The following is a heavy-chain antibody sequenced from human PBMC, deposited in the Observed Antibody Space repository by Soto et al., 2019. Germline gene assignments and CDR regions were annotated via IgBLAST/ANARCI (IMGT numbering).Heavy chain of an antibody. J-gene: IGHJ4*01. V-gene: IGHV5-51*01. Sequence: PGESLKISCKGSGYSFTIYWIGWVRQMPGKGLEWMGIIYPGDSDTRYSPSFQGQVTISADTSITTAYLQWSGLRASDTAMYFCAGHLVGSTRGNFDYWGQGTLVTVSS. CDR2: IYPGDSDT. CDR3: AGHLVGSTRGNFDY. CDR1: GYSFTIYW. D-gene: IGHD2-2*01.